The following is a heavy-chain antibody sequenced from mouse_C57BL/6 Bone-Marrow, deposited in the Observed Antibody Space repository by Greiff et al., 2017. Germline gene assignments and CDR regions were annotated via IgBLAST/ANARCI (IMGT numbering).Heavy chain of an antibody. CDR3: ASYYDAMDY. V-gene: IGHV2-2*01. J-gene: IGHJ4*01. CDR1: GFSLTSHG. CDR2: IWSGGST. Sequence: VQLQQSGPGLVQPSQSLSITCTVPGFSLTSHGVHWVRQSPGKGLEWLGVIWSGGSTDYNAAFISRLSISKDNSKSQVFFKMNSLQADDTAIYYCASYYDAMDYWGQGTSVTVSS.